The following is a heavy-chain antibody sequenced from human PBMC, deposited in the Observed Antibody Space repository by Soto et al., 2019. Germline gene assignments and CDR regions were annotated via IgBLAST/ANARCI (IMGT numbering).Heavy chain of an antibody. CDR2: ISSSSSYI. Sequence: GGSLRLSCAASGFTFSSYSMNWVRQAPGKGLEWVSSISSSSSYIYYADSVKGRFTISRDNAKNSLYLQMNSLRAEDTAVYYCARVGGSSTKHYYYGMDVWGQGTTVTVS. V-gene: IGHV3-21*01. J-gene: IGHJ6*02. CDR1: GFTFSSYS. D-gene: IGHD2-2*01. CDR3: ARVGGSSTKHYYYGMDV.